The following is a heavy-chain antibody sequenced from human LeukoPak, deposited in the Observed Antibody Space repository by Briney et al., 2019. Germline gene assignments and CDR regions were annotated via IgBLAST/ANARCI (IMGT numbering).Heavy chain of an antibody. D-gene: IGHD2-21*01. V-gene: IGHV3-23*01. CDR2: IRGSGGGT. Sequence: GGSLRLSCAASGFTFSSYAMNWVRQAPGKGLEWVSGIRGSGGGTYYADSVKGRFTISRDNSKNTLYLQMNSLRAEDTAVYYCAKDTRGMVVVSGPAGFDYWGQGTLVTVSS. CDR3: AKDTRGMVVVSGPAGFDY. J-gene: IGHJ4*02. CDR1: GFTFSSYA.